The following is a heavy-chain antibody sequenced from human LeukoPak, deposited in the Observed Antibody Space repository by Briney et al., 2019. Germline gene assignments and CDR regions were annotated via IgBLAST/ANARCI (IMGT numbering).Heavy chain of an antibody. CDR3: AKEKSIAAAGRDDKRGYYFDY. D-gene: IGHD6-13*01. V-gene: IGHV3-33*06. J-gene: IGHJ4*02. CDR2: IWYDGSNK. CDR1: GFTFSSYG. Sequence: PGGSLRLSCAASGFTFSSYGMHWVRQAPGKGLEWVAVIWYDGSNKYYADSVKGRFTISRDNSKNTLYLQMNSLRAEDTAVYYCAKEKSIAAAGRDDKRGYYFDYWGQGTLVTVSS.